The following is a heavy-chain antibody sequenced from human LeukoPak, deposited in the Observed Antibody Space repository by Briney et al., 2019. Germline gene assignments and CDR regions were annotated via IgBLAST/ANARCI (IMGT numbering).Heavy chain of an antibody. CDR2: IYTSGST. Sequence: SQTLSLTCTVSGGSISSGSYYWSWIRQPAGKGLEWIGRIYTSGSTNYNPSLKSRVTISVDTSKNQFSLKLSSVTAADTAVYYCARSPPFYYYSMDVWGKGTTVTVSS. CDR3: ARSPPFYYYSMDV. CDR1: GGSISSGSYY. V-gene: IGHV4-61*02. J-gene: IGHJ6*03.